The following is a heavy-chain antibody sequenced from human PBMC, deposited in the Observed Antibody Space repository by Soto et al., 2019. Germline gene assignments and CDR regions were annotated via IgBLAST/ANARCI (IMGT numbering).Heavy chain of an antibody. Sequence: GGSLRLSCAASGFTFSSYAMHWVRQAPGKGLEWVAVISYDGSNKYYADSVKGRFTISRDNSKNTLYLQMNSLRAEDTAVYYCARAYNWNYFPLDYWGQGTLVTVSS. J-gene: IGHJ4*02. V-gene: IGHV3-30-3*01. CDR2: ISYDGSNK. D-gene: IGHD1-7*01. CDR1: GFTFSSYA. CDR3: ARAYNWNYFPLDY.